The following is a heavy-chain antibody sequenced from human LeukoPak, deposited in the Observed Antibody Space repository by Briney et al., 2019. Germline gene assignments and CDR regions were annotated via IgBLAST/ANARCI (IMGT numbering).Heavy chain of an antibody. CDR2: IFYSGTP. Sequence: SETLSLTCTVSGGPTIVYYGNWIRHPPGKEREGIGYIFYSGTPNYNPPLKSRVTISLDTSKNQFSLKLSSVTAEDTAVYYCARGRRIPNSSGWYRSWFDPWGQGTLVTVSS. J-gene: IGHJ5*02. D-gene: IGHD6-19*01. CDR3: ARGRRIPNSSGWYRSWFDP. CDR1: GGPTIVYY. V-gene: IGHV4-59*01.